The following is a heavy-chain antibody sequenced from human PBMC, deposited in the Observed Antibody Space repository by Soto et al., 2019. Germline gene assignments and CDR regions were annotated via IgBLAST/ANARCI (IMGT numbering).Heavy chain of an antibody. D-gene: IGHD3-3*01. CDR2: MNPNNGNT. V-gene: IGHV1-8*01. CDR1: GYTFTSYD. CDR3: ARQYYDFWSGYNYGMDV. J-gene: IGHJ6*02. Sequence: QVQLVQSGAEVKKPGASVKVSCKVSGYTFTSYDINWVRQATGQGLEWMGWMNPNNGNTGYAQKFQGRVTMTRNTSISTAYMELSSLRSEDTAVYYCARQYYDFWSGYNYGMDVWGQGTTVTVSS.